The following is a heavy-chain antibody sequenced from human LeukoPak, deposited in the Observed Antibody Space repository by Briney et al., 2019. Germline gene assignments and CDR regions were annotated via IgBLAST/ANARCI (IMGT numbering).Heavy chain of an antibody. J-gene: IGHJ4*02. Sequence: GGSLRLSCAVSGIKFSDAWMTWVRRAPGRGLEGVGRIIHDGSTDYAAPVKGRFNISRDDSKNMVYLQMTSLTNEDTAVYYCSHIAVVTPPWRLHSWSQGTLXTVSS. CDR1: GIKFSDAW. CDR2: IIHDGST. D-gene: IGHD2-15*01. CDR3: SHIAVVTPPWRLHS. V-gene: IGHV3-15*01.